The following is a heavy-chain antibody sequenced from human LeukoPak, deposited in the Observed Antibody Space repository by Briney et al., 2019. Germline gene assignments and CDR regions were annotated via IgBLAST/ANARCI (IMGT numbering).Heavy chain of an antibody. CDR3: EASTVTFDY. V-gene: IGHV3-15*01. CDR1: GFTFSNAW. Sequence: PGGSLRLSCAASGFTFSNAWMSWVHQAPGKGLEWVGRIKSKTDSGTTDYAAPVKGRFTISRDDSKNTLYLQMNSLKTEDTAVYYCEASTVTFDYWGQGPLVTVSS. D-gene: IGHD4-17*01. J-gene: IGHJ4*02. CDR2: IKSKTDSGTT.